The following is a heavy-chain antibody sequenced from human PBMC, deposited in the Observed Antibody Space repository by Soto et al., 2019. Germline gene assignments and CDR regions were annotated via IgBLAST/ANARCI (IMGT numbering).Heavy chain of an antibody. CDR1: GGFISSGGYY. CDR3: AGQPTAGSFYDLGSYYYYYGIDV. J-gene: IGHJ6*02. Sequence: SETLSLTCTVSGGFISSGGYYWNWIRQPPGKGLEWIGNIYYSGNTDCNPSFKSRVTISVDTSKNQFSLNLSSVTAADSAVYYCAGQPTAGSFYDLGSYYYYYGIDVWGQGTTVTVSS. D-gene: IGHD3-16*01. V-gene: IGHV4-30-4*01. CDR2: IYYSGNT.